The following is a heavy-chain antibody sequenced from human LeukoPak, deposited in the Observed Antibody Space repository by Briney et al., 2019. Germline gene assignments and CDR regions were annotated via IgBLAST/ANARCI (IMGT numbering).Heavy chain of an antibody. CDR3: TRGPIQLWLHNGMDV. CDR1: GFTVSSSY. Sequence: GGSLRLSCAASGFTVSSSYMSWVRQAPGKGLEWVSVIYSDGSTSYADSVKGRFTISRDDSIGIAYLQMNSLKTEDTAVYYCTRGPIQLWLHNGMDVWGQGTTVIVSS. J-gene: IGHJ6*02. CDR2: IYSDGST. V-gene: IGHV3-53*01. D-gene: IGHD5-18*01.